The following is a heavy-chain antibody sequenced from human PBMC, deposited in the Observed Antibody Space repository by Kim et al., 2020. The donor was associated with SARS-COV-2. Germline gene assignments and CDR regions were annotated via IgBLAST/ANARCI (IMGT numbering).Heavy chain of an antibody. Sequence: GGSLRLSCAASGFTFSDYYMSWIRQAPGKGLEWVSYISSSGSTIYYADSVKGRFTISRDNAKNSLYLQMNSLRAEDTAVYYCARRTYCSSTSCYTRYYYYYMVVWGKGTTVTVSS. J-gene: IGHJ6*03. CDR3: ARRTYCSSTSCYTRYYYYYMVV. CDR2: ISSSGSTI. V-gene: IGHV3-11*01. CDR1: GFTFSDYY. D-gene: IGHD2-2*02.